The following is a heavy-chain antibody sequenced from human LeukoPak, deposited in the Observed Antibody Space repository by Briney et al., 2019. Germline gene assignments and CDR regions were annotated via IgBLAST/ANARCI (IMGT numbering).Heavy chain of an antibody. CDR2: ISGGGGVM. CDR1: GFTFSTHS. V-gene: IGHV3-21*01. CDR3: ARTFYDSNGPLLFDAFDL. D-gene: IGHD3-22*01. J-gene: IGHJ3*01. Sequence: KPGGSLRLSCAASGFTFSTHSFNWVRQAPGRGLEWVSSISGGGGVMHYADSVKGRFTISRDNAKTSLYLQLDSLRAEDTAVYYCARTFYDSNGPLLFDAFDLWGQGTVVTVSS.